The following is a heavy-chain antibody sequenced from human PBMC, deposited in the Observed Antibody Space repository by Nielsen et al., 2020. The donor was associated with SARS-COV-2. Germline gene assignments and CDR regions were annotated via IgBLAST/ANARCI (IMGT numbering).Heavy chain of an antibody. D-gene: IGHD2-2*01. Sequence: SETLSLTCTVSGGSISSYYWSWIRQPPGKGLEWIGYIYYSGSTNYNPSLKSRVTISVDTSKNQFSPKLSSVTAADTAVYYCARHVVVPASDAFDIWGQGTMVTVSS. CDR1: GGSISSYY. CDR3: ARHVVVPASDAFDI. J-gene: IGHJ3*02. V-gene: IGHV4-59*08. CDR2: IYYSGST.